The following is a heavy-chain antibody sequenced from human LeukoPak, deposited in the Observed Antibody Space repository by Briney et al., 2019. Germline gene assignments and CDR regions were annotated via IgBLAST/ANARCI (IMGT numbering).Heavy chain of an antibody. Sequence: SETLSLTCTVSGGSINNGGYYWSWIRQHPGKGLEWIGYIYYSGSSYYNPSLRSRVTISVDTSKNHFSLKLSSVTAADTAVYYCARNRGGYNSFDYWGQGTLVTVSS. D-gene: IGHD5-24*01. CDR2: IYYSGSS. V-gene: IGHV4-31*03. CDR3: ARNRGGYNSFDY. J-gene: IGHJ4*02. CDR1: GGSINNGGYY.